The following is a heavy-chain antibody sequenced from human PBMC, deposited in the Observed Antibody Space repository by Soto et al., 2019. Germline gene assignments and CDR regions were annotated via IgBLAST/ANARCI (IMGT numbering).Heavy chain of an antibody. Sequence: PGESLKISCKGSGYSFTSYWISWVRQMPGKGLERMGRIDPSDSYTNYSPSFQGHVTISPDQPLSTAYLQWSRLKASHPAMYYCARQRAAAGQPRMDVWGQGTTVTVSS. CDR3: ARQRAAAGQPRMDV. J-gene: IGHJ6*02. CDR2: IDPSDSYT. V-gene: IGHV5-10-1*01. D-gene: IGHD6-13*01. CDR1: GYSFTSYW.